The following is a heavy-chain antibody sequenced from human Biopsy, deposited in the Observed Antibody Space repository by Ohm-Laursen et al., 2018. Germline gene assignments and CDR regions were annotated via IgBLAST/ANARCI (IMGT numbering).Heavy chain of an antibody. J-gene: IGHJ4*02. D-gene: IGHD3-10*02. CDR1: GFTFDTYW. Sequence: SLRLSCAASGFTFDTYWMSWVRQAPGKGLVWVSGISDSGGSTHYADSVKGRFSISRDTSKNTLYLQMNSLRAEDTAVYYCAKDVFGGFSGSTDYYAYYFDSWGQGTLVTVSS. CDR3: AKDVFGGFSGSTDYYAYYFDS. CDR2: ISDSGGST. V-gene: IGHV3-23*01.